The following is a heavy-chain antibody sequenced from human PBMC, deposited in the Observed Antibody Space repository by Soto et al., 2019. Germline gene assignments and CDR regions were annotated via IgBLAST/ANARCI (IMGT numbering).Heavy chain of an antibody. J-gene: IGHJ4*02. Sequence: SETLYLNSAVSGGSISSGGYYWSWIRQHPGKGLEWIGYIYYSGSTYYNPSLKSRVTISVDTSKNQFSLKLSSVTAADTAVYYCARGTDDSSGYYFDYWGPGTLVTVSS. D-gene: IGHD3-22*01. CDR2: IYYSGST. V-gene: IGHV4-31*11. CDR3: ARGTDDSSGYYFDY. CDR1: GGSISSGGYY.